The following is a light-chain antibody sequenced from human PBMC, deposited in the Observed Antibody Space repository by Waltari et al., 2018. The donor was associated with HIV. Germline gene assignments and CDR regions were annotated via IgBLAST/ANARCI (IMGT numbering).Light chain of an antibody. CDR3: GTWDSGLSGGV. CDR1: SSNIGNSD. CDR2: DNN. Sequence: QSVLTQPPSVSAAPGQKVTISCSGSSSNIGNSDISWYQQFPGTAPKLLIYDNNKRPSGIPDRFSGSKSGTSATLAITGLQTGDEADYYCGTWDSGLSGGVFGGGTKLTVL. J-gene: IGLJ2*01. V-gene: IGLV1-51*01.